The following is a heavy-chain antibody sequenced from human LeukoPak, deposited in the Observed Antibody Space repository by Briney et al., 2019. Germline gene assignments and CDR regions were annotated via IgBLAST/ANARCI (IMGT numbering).Heavy chain of an antibody. D-gene: IGHD3-22*01. CDR3: ARGGLYDSSGS. Sequence: GGSLRLSCAASRLTFSTFWMNWVRQAPGKGLEWVSSISSSSSYIYYADSVKGRFTISRDNAKNSLYLQMNSLRAEDTAVYYCARGGLYDSSGSWGQGTLVTVSS. CDR1: RLTFSTFW. J-gene: IGHJ4*02. CDR2: ISSSSSYI. V-gene: IGHV3-21*01.